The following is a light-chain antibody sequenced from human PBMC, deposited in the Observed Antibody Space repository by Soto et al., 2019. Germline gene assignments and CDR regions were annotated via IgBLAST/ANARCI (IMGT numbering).Light chain of an antibody. V-gene: IGKV3-15*01. CDR3: QQYDKWPPIA. J-gene: IGKJ5*01. CDR1: QSVGSH. CDR2: GAS. Sequence: EIVMTQSPATLSVSPGERATLSCRASQSVGSHLVWYQQKPGQAPRLLIYGASTRATGIPARFTGSGSGTEFTLTSSSLQSGHFAVDYCQQYDKWPPIAFGQGTRLEIK.